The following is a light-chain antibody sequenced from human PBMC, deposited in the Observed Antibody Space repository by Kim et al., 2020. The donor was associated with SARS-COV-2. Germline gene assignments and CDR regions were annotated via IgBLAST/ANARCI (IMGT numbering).Light chain of an antibody. CDR3: QQYSYWPRS. J-gene: IGKJ2*03. V-gene: IGKV3-15*01. CDR1: ESVSDN. CDR2: GVS. Sequence: SVSTWARAIVSCRASESVSDNLAWYHQKPGQSPSLLIYGVSTRAAGVPARFSGSGSGTEFTLSISSLQFEDFGVYYCQQYSYWPRSFGQGTKLEI.